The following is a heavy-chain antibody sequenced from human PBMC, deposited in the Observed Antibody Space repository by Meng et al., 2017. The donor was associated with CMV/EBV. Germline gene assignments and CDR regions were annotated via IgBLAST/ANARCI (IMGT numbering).Heavy chain of an antibody. CDR2: IIPIFGTA. CDR1: GGTFSSYA. J-gene: IGHJ6*02. Sequence: KTSGGTFSSYAISWVRQAPGQGLEWMGGIIPIFGTANYAQKFQGRVTITTDESTSTAYMELSSLRSEDTAVYYCARFQLVGTGMDVWGQGTTVTVSS. V-gene: IGHV1-69*05. CDR3: ARFQLVGTGMDV. D-gene: IGHD2-21*02.